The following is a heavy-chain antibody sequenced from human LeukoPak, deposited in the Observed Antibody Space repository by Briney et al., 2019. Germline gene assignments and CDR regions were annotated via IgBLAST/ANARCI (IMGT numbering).Heavy chain of an antibody. CDR1: GFSFNTYA. D-gene: IGHD2-15*01. Sequence: GGSLRLSCAASGFSFNTYAMSWVRQAPGKGLEWVSAISNTGGSTYYADSVKGRFTISRDKSKNTLSLQMNILRAEDTAVYYCAQQVGYCSSGSCYFTYWDQGTLVTVSS. CDR3: AQQVGYCSSGSCYFTY. CDR2: ISNTGGST. J-gene: IGHJ1*01. V-gene: IGHV3-23*01.